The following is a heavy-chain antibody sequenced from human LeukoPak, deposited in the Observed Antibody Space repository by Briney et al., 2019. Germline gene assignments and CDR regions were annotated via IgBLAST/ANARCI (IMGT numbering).Heavy chain of an antibody. CDR2: IIPIFGTA. D-gene: IGHD2-15*01. Sequence: SSVKVSCKASGDTFSSYAIGWVQQAPGQGLEWIGRIIPIFGTANYAQKFQGRVTITTDESTSTAYMELSSLRSEDTAVYYSARDPVSGVVAATVYYYYMDVWGKGTTVTVSS. CDR3: ARDPVSGVVAATVYYYYMDV. J-gene: IGHJ6*03. CDR1: GDTFSSYA. V-gene: IGHV1-69*05.